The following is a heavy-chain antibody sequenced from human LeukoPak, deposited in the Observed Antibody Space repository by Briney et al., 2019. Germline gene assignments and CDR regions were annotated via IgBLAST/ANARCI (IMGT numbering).Heavy chain of an antibody. CDR3: AREHLYYMDV. Sequence: GRSLRLSCAASGFTFSTYGMQWVRQAPGKGLEWVSSISSSSSYIYYADSVKGRFTISRDNAKNSLYLQMNSLRAEDTAVYYCAREHLYYMDVWGKGTTVTVSS. V-gene: IGHV3-21*01. CDR2: ISSSSSYI. J-gene: IGHJ6*03. CDR1: GFTFSTYG.